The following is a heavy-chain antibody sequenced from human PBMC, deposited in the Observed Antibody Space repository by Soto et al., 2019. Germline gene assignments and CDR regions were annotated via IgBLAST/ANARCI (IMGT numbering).Heavy chain of an antibody. CDR2: IYHSGST. Sequence: SETLSLTCAVSSGSISSSNWWSWVRQPPGKGLEWIGEIYHSGSTNYNPSLKSRVTISVDKSKNQFSLELSSLRSEDTAVYYCAGRQYYYGKVAAEYFQHWGQGTLVTVSS. CDR3: AGRQYYYGKVAAEYFQH. CDR1: SGSISSSNW. V-gene: IGHV4-4*02. D-gene: IGHD3-10*01. J-gene: IGHJ1*01.